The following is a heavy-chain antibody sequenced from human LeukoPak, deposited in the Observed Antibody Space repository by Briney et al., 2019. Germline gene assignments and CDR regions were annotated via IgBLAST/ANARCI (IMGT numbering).Heavy chain of an antibody. D-gene: IGHD4-17*01. CDR1: GYTFTGYF. CDR3: ARDPLDYGDAIPD. V-gene: IGHV1-2*02. Sequence: ASVKVSCKASGYTFTGYFMHWVRQAPGQGLEWMGWINPNSGGTSYAQKFQGRVTMTRDTSISTAYMELSRLTSDDTAVYYCARDPLDYGDAIPDWGQGTLVTVSS. CDR2: INPNSGGT. J-gene: IGHJ4*02.